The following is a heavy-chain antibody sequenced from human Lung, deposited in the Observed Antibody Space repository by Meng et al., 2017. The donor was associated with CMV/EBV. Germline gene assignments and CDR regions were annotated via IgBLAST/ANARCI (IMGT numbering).Heavy chain of an antibody. CDR3: GVTTYYYYGMDV. Sequence: GGSLRLSCTASGFSFGDYAMSWVRQAPGKGLEWVGFIRSKVYGGTIEYAASVKGRFIISRDDSKSIAYLEMNSPKTEDTAVYYCGVTTYYYYGMDVWGQGTTVTVSS. V-gene: IGHV3-49*04. CDR1: GFSFGDYA. D-gene: IGHD3-3*01. CDR2: IRSKVYGGTI. J-gene: IGHJ6*02.